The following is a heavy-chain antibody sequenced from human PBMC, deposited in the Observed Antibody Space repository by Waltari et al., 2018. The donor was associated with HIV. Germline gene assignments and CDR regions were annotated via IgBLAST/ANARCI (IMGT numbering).Heavy chain of an antibody. J-gene: IGHJ4*02. V-gene: IGHV1-2*06. CDR3: ARDGTIFGVVIDYFDY. Sequence: QVQLVQSGAEVKKPGASVKVSCKASGYTFTGYYMHWVRQAPGQGLEWMGRINPNSGGTNYAQKFQGRVTMTRDTSISTAYMELSRLRSDDTAVYYCARDGTIFGVVIDYFDYWGQGTLVTVSS. D-gene: IGHD3-3*01. CDR1: GYTFTGYY. CDR2: INPNSGGT.